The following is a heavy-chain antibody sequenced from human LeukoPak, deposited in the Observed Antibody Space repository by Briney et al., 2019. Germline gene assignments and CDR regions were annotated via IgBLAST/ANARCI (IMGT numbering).Heavy chain of an antibody. J-gene: IGHJ4*02. Sequence: PSETLSLTCTVSGYSISSGYYWGWIRQPPGKGLEWIGSIYHSGITYYNPSLKSRVTISVDTSKNQFSLKLSSVTAAGTAVYYCARCSGSSCYSGLGYWGQGTLVSVSS. CDR3: ARCSGSSCYSGLGY. V-gene: IGHV4-38-2*02. CDR2: IYHSGIT. D-gene: IGHD2-15*01. CDR1: GYSISSGYY.